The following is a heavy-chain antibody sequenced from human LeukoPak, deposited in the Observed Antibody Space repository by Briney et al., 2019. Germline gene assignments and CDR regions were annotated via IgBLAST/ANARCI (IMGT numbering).Heavy chain of an antibody. Sequence: SETLSLTCSVSGGSVSSYYWSWIRQSPGKGLEWIGYIHNSGRTNYNPSLKSRVTGFVDTSKNQVSLRLSSVTAADTAVYYCARYGTISSESYFDYWGQGALVTVSS. CDR2: IHNSGRT. D-gene: IGHD1-14*01. CDR1: GGSVSSYY. J-gene: IGHJ4*02. V-gene: IGHV4-4*08. CDR3: ARYGTISSESYFDY.